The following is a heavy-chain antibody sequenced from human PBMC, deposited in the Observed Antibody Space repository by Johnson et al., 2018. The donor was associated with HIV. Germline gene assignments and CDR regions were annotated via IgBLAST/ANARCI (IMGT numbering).Heavy chain of an antibody. CDR2: VSAGGDNT. CDR1: GFTFSSYA. V-gene: IGHV3-23*04. D-gene: IGHD5-18*01. CDR3: TTDKQLWLTVDI. J-gene: IGHJ3*02. Sequence: VHLVESGGGLVQPGGSLRLSCAASGFTFSSYAMDWVRQTPGKGLAWVSAVSAGGDNTYYADSVEGRFTISRDNSKNTLYLQMNSLRAEDTAVYYCTTDKQLWLTVDIWGQGTMVTVSS.